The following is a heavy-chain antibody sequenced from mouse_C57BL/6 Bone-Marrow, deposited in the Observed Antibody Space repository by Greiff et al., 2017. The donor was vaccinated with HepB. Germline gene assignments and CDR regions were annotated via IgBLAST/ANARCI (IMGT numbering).Heavy chain of an antibody. Sequence: VHVKQSGAELVRPGASVKLSCTASGFNIKDDYMHWVKQRPEQGLEWIGWIDPENGDTEYASKFQGKATITADTSSNTAYLQLSSLTSEDTAVYDCTTMVTTGYFDYWGQGTTLTVSS. J-gene: IGHJ2*01. CDR1: GFNIKDDY. CDR3: TTMVTTGYFDY. CDR2: IDPENGDT. V-gene: IGHV14-4*01. D-gene: IGHD2-2*01.